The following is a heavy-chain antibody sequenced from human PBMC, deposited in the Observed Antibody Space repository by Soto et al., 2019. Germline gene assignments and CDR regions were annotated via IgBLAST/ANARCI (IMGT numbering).Heavy chain of an antibody. Sequence: GGSLRLSCAASGFAFSSYSMNWVRQAPGKGLEWVSSISSSSSYIYYADSVKGRFTISRDNAKNSLYLQMNGLRAEDTAVYYCARDLRQLVRDYYYGMDVWGQGTTVTVSS. CDR3: ARDLRQLVRDYYYGMDV. V-gene: IGHV3-21*01. J-gene: IGHJ6*02. CDR2: ISSSSSYI. CDR1: GFAFSSYS. D-gene: IGHD6-6*01.